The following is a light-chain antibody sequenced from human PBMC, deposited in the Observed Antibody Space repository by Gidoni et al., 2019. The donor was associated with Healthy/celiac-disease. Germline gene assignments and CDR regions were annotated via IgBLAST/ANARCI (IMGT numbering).Light chain of an antibody. CDR2: GAS. CDR3: QQYGSSPRT. Sequence: EIVLTQSPGTLSLSPGERATLSCRASQSVSSSYLAWYQQKPCQAPRLLIYGASSRATGIPDRFSGSGSGTDFTLTISRLEPEDFAVYYCQQYGSSPRTFGGGTKVEIK. V-gene: IGKV3-20*01. J-gene: IGKJ4*01. CDR1: QSVSSSY.